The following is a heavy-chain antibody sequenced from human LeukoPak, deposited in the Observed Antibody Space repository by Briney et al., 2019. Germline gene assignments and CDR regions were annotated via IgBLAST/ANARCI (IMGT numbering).Heavy chain of an antibody. CDR3: AKGRTNDY. CDR1: GFTFSTYA. J-gene: IGHJ4*02. Sequence: GSLRLSCAASGFTFSTYAMSWVRQTPERGLEWVSAISDTGGNTFYADSVKGRFTISRDNSKNTLYLQMNSLRAEDTAIYYCAKGRTNDYWGQGTLVTVSS. V-gene: IGHV3-23*01. CDR2: ISDTGGNT. D-gene: IGHD1/OR15-1a*01.